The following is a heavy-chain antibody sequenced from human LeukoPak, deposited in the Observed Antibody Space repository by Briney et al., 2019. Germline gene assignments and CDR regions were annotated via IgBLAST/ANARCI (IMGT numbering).Heavy chain of an antibody. Sequence: GSLRLSCATSGFSFSNAWMNWVRQAPGKGLEWVGRARNKANSYTTEYAASVKDRFTISRDDSENSLYLQMNSLKTEDTAVYYCARVRYCSSTTCRGAFDIWGQGTMVTVSS. CDR3: ARVRYCSSTTCRGAFDI. D-gene: IGHD2-2*01. CDR1: GFSFSNAW. CDR2: ARNKANSYTT. J-gene: IGHJ3*02. V-gene: IGHV3-72*01.